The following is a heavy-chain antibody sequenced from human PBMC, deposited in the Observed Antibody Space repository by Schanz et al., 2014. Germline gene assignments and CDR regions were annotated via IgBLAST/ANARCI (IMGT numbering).Heavy chain of an antibody. CDR3: ARDIPAAGPNDY. Sequence: EVQLVESGGGLVQPGGSLRLSCAASGFTFRSFAMTWVRQAPGKGLEWVSGISGSGGGTYSADSVKGRFTISRDNSKNTLYLQMNSLRADDTAIYYCARDIPAAGPNDYWGQGTLVTVSS. V-gene: IGHV3-23*04. CDR2: ISGSGGGT. D-gene: IGHD6-13*01. J-gene: IGHJ4*02. CDR1: GFTFRSFA.